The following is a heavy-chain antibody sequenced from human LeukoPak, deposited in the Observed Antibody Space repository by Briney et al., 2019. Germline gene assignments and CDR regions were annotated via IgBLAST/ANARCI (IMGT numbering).Heavy chain of an antibody. CDR2: IYPGDSDT. V-gene: IGHV5-51*01. J-gene: IGHJ6*02. CDR3: ARSIPYSSSSLHYYYYGMDV. D-gene: IGHD6-6*01. Sequence: GESLKISCKGSGYSFTTYWIGWVRKMPGKGLEWMGIIYPGDSDTRYSPSFQGQVTISADKSISTAYLLWSSLKASDTAMYYCARSIPYSSSSLHYYYYGMDVWGQGTTVTVSS. CDR1: GYSFTTYW.